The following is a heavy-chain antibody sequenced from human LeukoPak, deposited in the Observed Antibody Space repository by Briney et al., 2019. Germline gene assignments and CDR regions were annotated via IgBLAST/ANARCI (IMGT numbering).Heavy chain of an antibody. CDR3: ARSVRLSSSSFYDP. D-gene: IGHD2-2*01. Sequence: GGSLRLSCAASGFTFSNYAMHWVRQAPGKGLEYVSAVSSNGGSTYYANSVKGRFTISRVNSKNTPYLQMGSLRTEDMAVYYGARSVRLSSSSFYDPWGQGTLVTVSS. CDR1: GFTFSNYA. J-gene: IGHJ5*02. V-gene: IGHV3-64*01. CDR2: VSSNGGST.